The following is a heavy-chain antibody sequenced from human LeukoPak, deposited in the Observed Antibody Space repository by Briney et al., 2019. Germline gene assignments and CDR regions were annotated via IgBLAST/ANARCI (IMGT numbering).Heavy chain of an antibody. CDR2: SSGSDSTT. Sequence: PGGSLRLSCAATGFAFSAYEMNWVRQAPGKGLEWVAYSSGSDSTTYYADSVKGRFVISRGNARSSLYLHMNSLRADDTALYYCTTLGYHLDSWGQGTLVTVSS. V-gene: IGHV3-48*03. J-gene: IGHJ4*02. CDR3: TTLGYHLDS. D-gene: IGHD3-22*01. CDR1: GFAFSAYE.